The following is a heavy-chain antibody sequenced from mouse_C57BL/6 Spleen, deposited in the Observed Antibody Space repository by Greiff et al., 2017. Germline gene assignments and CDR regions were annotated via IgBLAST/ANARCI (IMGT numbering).Heavy chain of an antibody. Sequence: VQLQQSGPELVKPGASVKISCKASGYSFTGYYMNWVKQSPEKSLEWIGEINPSTGGTTYNQKFKAKATLTVDKSSSTAYMQLKSLTSEDSAVYYCARGGDGYPFAYWGQGTLVTVSA. CDR3: ARGGDGYPFAY. J-gene: IGHJ3*01. V-gene: IGHV1-42*01. CDR1: GYSFTGYY. CDR2: INPSTGGT. D-gene: IGHD2-3*01.